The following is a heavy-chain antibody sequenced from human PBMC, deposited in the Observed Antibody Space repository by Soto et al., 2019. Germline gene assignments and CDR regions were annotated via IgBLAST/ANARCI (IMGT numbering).Heavy chain of an antibody. CDR1: GGSISSGGYY. D-gene: IGHD5-12*01. J-gene: IGHJ4*02. CDR3: ARDNSGCGHFDY. Sequence: SETLSLTCTVSGGSISSGGYYWSWIRQHPGKGLEWIGYIYYSGSTYYNPSLKSRVTISVDTSKNQFSLKLSSVTAADTAVYYCARDNSGCGHFDYWGQGTLVTVSS. CDR2: IYYSGST. V-gene: IGHV4-31*03.